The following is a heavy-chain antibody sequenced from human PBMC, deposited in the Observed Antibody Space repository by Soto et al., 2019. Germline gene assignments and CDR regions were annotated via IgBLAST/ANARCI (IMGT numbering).Heavy chain of an antibody. V-gene: IGHV1-18*01. J-gene: IGHJ6*02. D-gene: IGHD6-6*01. CDR1: GYTFTSYG. CDR3: ARDRWSSSPTYYYYYGMDV. CDR2: ISAYNGNT. Sequence: ASVKVSCKASGYTFTSYGISWVRQTPGQGLEWMGWISAYNGNTNYAQKLQGRVTMTTDTSTSTAYMELRSLRSDDTAVYYCARDRWSSSPTYYYYYGMDVWGQGTTVTVSS.